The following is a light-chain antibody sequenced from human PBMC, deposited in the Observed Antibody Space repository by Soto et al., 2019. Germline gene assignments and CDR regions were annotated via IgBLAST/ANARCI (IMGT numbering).Light chain of an antibody. V-gene: IGKV1-17*01. CDR2: GAF. CDR3: LQHNSYPIT. CDR1: QGIGNE. J-gene: IGKJ5*01. Sequence: DIQMTQSPSSLSASVGDRVTITCRATQGIGNELGWYQQKPGKAPKRMSYGAFILQSGVPSRFSGSGSGTEFTLTISSLQHEDFATYFCLQHNSYPITFGQGTRLEIK.